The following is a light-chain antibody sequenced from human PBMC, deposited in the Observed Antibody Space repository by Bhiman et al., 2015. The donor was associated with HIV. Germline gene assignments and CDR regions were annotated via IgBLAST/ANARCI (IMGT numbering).Light chain of an antibody. CDR2: EVS. V-gene: IGLV2-14*02. CDR1: SSDVGSYNL. Sequence: QSALTQPASVSGSPGQSITISCTGTSSDVGSYNLVSWYQQHPGKAPKLMISEVSKRPSGVSNRFSGSKSANTASLTISGLQPEDEADYHCSSYTSGSTPHVFGTGTKVTVL. CDR3: SSYTSGSTPHV. J-gene: IGLJ1*01.